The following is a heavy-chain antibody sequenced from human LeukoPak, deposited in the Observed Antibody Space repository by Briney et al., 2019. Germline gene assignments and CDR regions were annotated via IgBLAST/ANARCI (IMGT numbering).Heavy chain of an antibody. V-gene: IGHV3-48*01. CDR3: ARVGNGADSPLWALDI. D-gene: IGHD4/OR15-4a*01. CDR1: GFTINTYT. CDR2: IISPYNTV. Sequence: PGESLRLSCVASGFTINTYTMAWVRQAPGQGLEWVASIISPYNTVYYTDPVKGRFTISRDTADNSLHLQMNSLRPEDTAFYYCARVGNGADSPLWALDIWGQGTLVTVSS. J-gene: IGHJ3*02.